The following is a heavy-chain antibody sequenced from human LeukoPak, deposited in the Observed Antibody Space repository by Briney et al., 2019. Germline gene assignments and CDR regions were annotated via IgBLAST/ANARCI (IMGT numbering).Heavy chain of an antibody. D-gene: IGHD6-19*01. V-gene: IGHV3-53*01. Sequence: GGSLRLSCAASGFTVSDTYMRWVRQAAGEGWEWVSTIFDAGRTTYGDSVKGRFTFSRDTFKNTLFLKMKSLRAGDTAVYYCAGATKWLAHDFWGQGTLVTVSS. J-gene: IGHJ4*02. CDR2: IFDAGRT. CDR3: AGATKWLAHDF. CDR1: GFTVSDTY.